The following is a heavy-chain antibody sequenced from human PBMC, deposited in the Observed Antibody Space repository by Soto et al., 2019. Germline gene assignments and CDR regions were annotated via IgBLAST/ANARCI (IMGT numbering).Heavy chain of an antibody. J-gene: IGHJ4*02. CDR1: GGSISSYY. CDR3: ARHKLTAMGAEFDY. V-gene: IGHV4-59*01. CDR2: IYYSGST. D-gene: IGHD5-18*01. Sequence: QVQLQESGPGLVKPSETLSLTCTVSGGSISSYYWSWIRQPPGKGLERIGYIYYSGSTNYNPSLKSRVTISVDTSKNQFSLKLSSVTAADTAVYYCARHKLTAMGAEFDYWGQGTLVTVSS.